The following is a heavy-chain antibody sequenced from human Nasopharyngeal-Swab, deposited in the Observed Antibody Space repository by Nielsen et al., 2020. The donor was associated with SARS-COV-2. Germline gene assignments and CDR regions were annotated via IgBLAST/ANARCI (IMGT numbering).Heavy chain of an antibody. J-gene: IGHJ4*02. CDR3: ASGSTLSSTNDY. V-gene: IGHV1-3*01. CDR2: INAGNGNT. CDR1: GYTFTSYA. D-gene: IGHD2-2*01. Sequence: ASVKVSCKASGYTFTSYAMHWVRQAPGQRLEWMGWINAGNGNTKYSPKFQGRVTITRDTSASTAYMELSSLRSEDTAVYYCASGSTLSSTNDYWGQGTLVTVSS.